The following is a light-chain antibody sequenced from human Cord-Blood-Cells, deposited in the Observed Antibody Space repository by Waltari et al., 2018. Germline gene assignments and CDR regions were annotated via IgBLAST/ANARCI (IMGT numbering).Light chain of an antibody. CDR2: AAS. CDR3: QQSYSTQYS. J-gene: IGKJ2*03. CDR1: QSISSY. Sequence: DMQMTQSPSSLSASVGERVTITCRASQSISSYLNWYQQKPGKAPKLLIYAASSLQSGVPSRFSGSVSGPDFTLTISSLQPEDFATYYCQQSYSTQYSFGQGTKLEIK. V-gene: IGKV1-39*01.